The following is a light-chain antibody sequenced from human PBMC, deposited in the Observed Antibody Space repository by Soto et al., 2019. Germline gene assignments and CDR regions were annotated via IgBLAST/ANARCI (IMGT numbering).Light chain of an antibody. CDR2: SAT. V-gene: IGKV1-9*01. CDR1: PGISTF. CDR3: QQLNSHPFT. Sequence: DLQLTQSPSLVSASVGDRVTISCRASPGISTFLPWYRHKPGKAPDLLVFSATTLETGVPSRFSGSGSETEFTLTISSLQPEDSATYYCQQLNSHPFTFGPGTKVDI. J-gene: IGKJ3*01.